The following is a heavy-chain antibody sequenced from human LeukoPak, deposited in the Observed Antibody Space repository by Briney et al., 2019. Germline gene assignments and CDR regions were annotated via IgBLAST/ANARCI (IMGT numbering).Heavy chain of an antibody. J-gene: IGHJ4*02. CDR3: ADASKGSGWVYFDY. CDR1: GFTFSSYG. Sequence: PGGSLRLSCAASGFTFSSYGMSWVRQAPGKGLEWVSAISGSGGSTYYADSVKGRFTISRDNSKNTLYLQMNSLRAEDTAVYYCADASKGSGWVYFDYWGQGTLVTVSS. D-gene: IGHD6-19*01. V-gene: IGHV3-23*01. CDR2: ISGSGGST.